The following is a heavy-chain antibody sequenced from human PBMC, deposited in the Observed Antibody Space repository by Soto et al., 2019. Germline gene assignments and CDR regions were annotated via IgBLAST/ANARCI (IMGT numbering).Heavy chain of an antibody. Sequence: GASVKVSCKASGGTFSSYAISWVRQAPGQGLEWMGGIIPIFGTANYAQKFQGRVTITADESTSTAYMELSSLRSEDTAVYYCARGGRRHFDRQQSYYYYGMDVWGQGTTVTVSS. CDR3: ARGGRRHFDRQQSYYYYGMDV. V-gene: IGHV1-69*13. J-gene: IGHJ6*02. CDR2: IIPIFGTA. CDR1: GGTFSSYA. D-gene: IGHD3-9*01.